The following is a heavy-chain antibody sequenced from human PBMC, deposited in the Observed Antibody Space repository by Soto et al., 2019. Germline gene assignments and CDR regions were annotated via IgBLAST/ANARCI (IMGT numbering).Heavy chain of an antibody. Sequence: QVQLVQSAAEVKKPGASVKVSCKASGYTFIRYGITWVRQAPGQGLEWMGWISPYNDNTNYAQKLQGRVTMTTDTSTRTVYMELRSLKSDDAAVYYCARGGYYDNVWGKLNPYGLDVWGQGTTVTVSS. CDR1: GYTFIRYG. J-gene: IGHJ6*02. V-gene: IGHV1-18*01. CDR3: ARGGYYDNVWGKLNPYGLDV. CDR2: ISPYNDNT. D-gene: IGHD3-16*01.